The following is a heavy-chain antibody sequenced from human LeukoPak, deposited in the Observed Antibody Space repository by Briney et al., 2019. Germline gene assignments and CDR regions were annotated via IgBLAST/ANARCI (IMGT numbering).Heavy chain of an antibody. CDR2: IYYSGST. V-gene: IGHV4-39*01. J-gene: IGHJ4*02. D-gene: IGHD2-21*01. CDR3: ARLCGGDCYSLFDY. CDR1: GGSISSNSFY. Sequence: PSETLFLTCTVSGGSISSNSFYWGWNPQPPGKGLEWIGSIYYSGSTYYNPSLKSRVTISVDTSKNQFSLKLRSVTAADTAVYYCARLCGGDCYSLFDYWGQGTLVTVSS.